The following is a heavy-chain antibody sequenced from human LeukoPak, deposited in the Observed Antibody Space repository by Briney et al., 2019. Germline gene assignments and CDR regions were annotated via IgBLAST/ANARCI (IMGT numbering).Heavy chain of an antibody. CDR3: ARESGDSSSSLGVFDY. CDR1: GFTVSSNY. CDR2: IYSGGST. Sequence: QAGGSLRLSCAASGFTVSSNYMSWVRQAPGKGLEGGSVIYSGGSTYYADSVKGRFTISRDNSKNTLYLQMNSLRAEDTAVYYCARESGDSSSSLGVFDYWGQGTLVTVSS. J-gene: IGHJ4*02. D-gene: IGHD6-6*01. V-gene: IGHV3-53*01.